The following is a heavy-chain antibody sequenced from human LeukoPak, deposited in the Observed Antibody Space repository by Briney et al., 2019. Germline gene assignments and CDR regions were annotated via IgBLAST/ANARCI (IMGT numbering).Heavy chain of an antibody. V-gene: IGHV3-30*04. D-gene: IGHD5-18*01. CDR1: GFTFSSYA. CDR2: ISYDGSNK. Sequence: GRSLRLSCAASGFTFSSYAMHWVRQAPGKGLEWVAVISYDGSNKYYADSVKGRFTISRDNSKNTLYLQVNSLRAEDTAVYYCARAVGYSYGFDYFGYWGQGTLVTVSS. CDR3: ARAVGYSYGFDYFGY. J-gene: IGHJ4*02.